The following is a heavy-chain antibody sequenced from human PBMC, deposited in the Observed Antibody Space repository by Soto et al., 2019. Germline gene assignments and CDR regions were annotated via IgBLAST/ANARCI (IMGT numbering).Heavy chain of an antibody. V-gene: IGHV3-66*01. J-gene: IGHJ6*02. CDR1: GFTFSSYV. D-gene: IGHD3-3*01. CDR3: ARDRTRVDYYYGMDV. Sequence: GGSLRLSCAASGFTFSSYVMSWVRQAPGRGLEWVSVIYSGGSTYYADSVKGRFTISRDNSKNTLYLQMNSLRAEDTAVYYCARDRTRVDYYYGMDVWGQGTTVTVSS. CDR2: IYSGGST.